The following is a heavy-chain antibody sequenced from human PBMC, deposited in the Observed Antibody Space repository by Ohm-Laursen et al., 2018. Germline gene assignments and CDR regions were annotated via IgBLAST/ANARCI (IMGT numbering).Heavy chain of an antibody. CDR2: IGTAGNT. J-gene: IGHJ5*02. CDR1: GFTFSSYE. Sequence: GSLRLSCSDSGFTFSSYEMHWVCHGSGKGLEWVSGIGTAGNTFYTDSVQGRFTIFRDNAKNSLYLQMNSLRPGDTAVYYCARCQNRGWDRHWFDPWGQGTLVTVSS. V-gene: IGHV3-13*01. D-gene: IGHD6-19*01. CDR3: ARCQNRGWDRHWFDP.